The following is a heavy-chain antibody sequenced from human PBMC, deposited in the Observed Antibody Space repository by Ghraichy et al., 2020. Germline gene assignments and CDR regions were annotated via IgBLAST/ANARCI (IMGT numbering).Heavy chain of an antibody. V-gene: IGHV4-34*01. D-gene: IGHD2-2*01. CDR2: IDHSGST. CDR3: ARVLVPPGSRYFDL. J-gene: IGHJ2*01. CDR1: GGSFSDYY. Sequence: ESLNISCAVYGGSFSDYYWSWIRQPPGKGLEWIGEIDHSGSTNYNPSLKSRVTISVDTSKNQFSLNLGSLTAADTAVYYCARVLVPPGSRYFDLWGLGTLVTVSS.